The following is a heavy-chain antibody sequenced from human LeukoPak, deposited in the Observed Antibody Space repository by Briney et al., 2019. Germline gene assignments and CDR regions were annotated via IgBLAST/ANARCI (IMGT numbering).Heavy chain of an antibody. J-gene: IGHJ6*02. CDR2: ISYDGSNK. Sequence: GRSVRLSRAASGFTFSSYGMHWVRQAPGKGLEWVAVISYDGSNKYYADSVKGRFTISRDNSKNTLYLQMNSLRAEDTAVYYCAKEHRYSRSWYDYYYGMYVWGLGTMVTVS. CDR3: AKEHRYSRSWYDYYYGMYV. D-gene: IGHD6-13*01. V-gene: IGHV3-30*18. CDR1: GFTFSSYG.